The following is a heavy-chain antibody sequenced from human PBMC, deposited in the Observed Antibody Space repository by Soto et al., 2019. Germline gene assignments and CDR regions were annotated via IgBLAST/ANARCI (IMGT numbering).Heavy chain of an antibody. D-gene: IGHD1-26*01. J-gene: IGHJ5*02. CDR2: ISAYNGNT. V-gene: IGHV1-18*04. CDR1: GYTFTSYG. CDR3: ARDPRIVGAKNNWFDP. Sequence: QVQLVQSGAEVKKPGASVKVSCKASGYTFTSYGISWVRQAPGQGLEGMGWISAYNGNTNYAQKLQGRVTMTTDTSTSTAYMELRSLRSDDTSVYYCARDPRIVGAKNNWFDPWGQGTLVTVSS.